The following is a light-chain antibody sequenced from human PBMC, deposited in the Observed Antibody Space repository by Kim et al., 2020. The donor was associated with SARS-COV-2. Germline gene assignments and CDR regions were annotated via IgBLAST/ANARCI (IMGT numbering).Light chain of an antibody. CDR3: SSYTSSKTWL. J-gene: IGLJ3*02. CDR1: NGDIGGYNY. Sequence: GQSYTISGTGTNGDIGGYNYVSWYQHHPGKAPKLLIYDVTKRPSGVSNRFSGSKSGSTASLTISGLQAEDEADYYCSSYTSSKTWLFGGGTQLTVL. CDR2: DVT. V-gene: IGLV2-14*03.